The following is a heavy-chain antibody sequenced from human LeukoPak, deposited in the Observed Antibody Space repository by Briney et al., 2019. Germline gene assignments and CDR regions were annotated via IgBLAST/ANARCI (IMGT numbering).Heavy chain of an antibody. V-gene: IGHV4-34*01. J-gene: IGHJ4*02. CDR3: ARDSSGWPSDY. CDR1: GGSFSGYY. CDR2: INHSGST. Sequence: PSETLSLTCAVYGGSFSGYYWSWIRQPPGKGLEWIGEINHSGSTNYNPSLKSRVTISVDTSKNQFSLKLSSVTAADTAVYYCARDSSGWPSDYWGQGTLVTVSS. D-gene: IGHD6-19*01.